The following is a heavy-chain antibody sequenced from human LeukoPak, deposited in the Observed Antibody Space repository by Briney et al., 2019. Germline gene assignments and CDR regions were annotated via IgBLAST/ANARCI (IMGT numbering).Heavy chain of an antibody. CDR1: GFILSDHY. D-gene: IGHD6-6*01. V-gene: IGHV3-72*01. CDR3: ARIRDGSYYFDY. J-gene: IGHJ4*02. Sequence: AGGSLRLSCAASGFILSDHYMDWVRQAPGRGLEWVGRTRNKANSYTTEYAASVRGRFTISRDDSMNSLYLQMNSLQTEDTAVYYCARIRDGSYYFDYWGQGTLATVSS. CDR2: TRNKANSYTT.